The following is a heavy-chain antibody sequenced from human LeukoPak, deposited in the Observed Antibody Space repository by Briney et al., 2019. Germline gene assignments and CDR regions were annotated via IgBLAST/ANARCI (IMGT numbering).Heavy chain of an antibody. V-gene: IGHV3-30*18. D-gene: IGHD5-18*01. CDR3: AKDNRRARIQLWTIDY. CDR1: GFTFSSYG. CDR2: ISYDGSNK. Sequence: GRPLRLSCAASGFTFSSYGMHWVRQAPGKGLEWVAVISYDGSNKYYADSVKGRFTISRDNSKNALYLQMNSLRAEDTAVYYCAKDNRRARIQLWTIDYWGQGTLVTVSS. J-gene: IGHJ4*02.